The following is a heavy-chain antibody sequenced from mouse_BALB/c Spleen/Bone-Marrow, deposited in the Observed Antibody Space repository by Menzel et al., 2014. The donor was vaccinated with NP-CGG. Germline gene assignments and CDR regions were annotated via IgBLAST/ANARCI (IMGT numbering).Heavy chain of an antibody. D-gene: IGHD2-2*01. CDR2: IDPSTGRT. CDR1: GYTFTSYW. J-gene: IGHJ2*01. CDR3: ARINGYVY. Sequence: VQLQQSGAELVKPGASVKLSCKASGYTFTSYWMHWVKQRPGQGLEWIGEIDPSTGRTDYNKKFKSQATLTVDKSASTAYTHLSCLTSEDSAVYHCARINGYVYWGHGTTLTVSS. V-gene: IGHV1S81*02.